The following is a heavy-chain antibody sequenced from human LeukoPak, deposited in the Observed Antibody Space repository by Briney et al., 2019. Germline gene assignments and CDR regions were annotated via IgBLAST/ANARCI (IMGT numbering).Heavy chain of an antibody. CDR2: IYSGGRT. CDR3: ARESSGWLQLFDY. D-gene: IGHD5-24*01. V-gene: IGHV3-66*01. CDR1: GFTVSSKY. J-gene: IGHJ4*02. Sequence: GGSLTLSCAASGFTVSSKYMSWVRQAPGKGLEWVSVIYSGGRTYYADSVKGRFTISRDNSKNTVYLQMNSLRAEDTAVYYCARESSGWLQLFDYWGQGTLVTVSS.